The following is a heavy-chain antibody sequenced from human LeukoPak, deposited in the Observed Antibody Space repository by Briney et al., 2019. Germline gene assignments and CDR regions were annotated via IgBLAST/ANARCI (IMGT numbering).Heavy chain of an antibody. V-gene: IGHV3-23*01. D-gene: IGHD5-18*01. CDR2: ISGSGGST. Sequence: PGGSLRLSCAASGFTFSSYGMSWARQAPGKGLEWVSAISGSGGSTYYADSVKGRFTISRDNSKNTLYLQMNSLRAEDTAVYYCAKKALWSYGYGNSDYWGQGTLVTVSA. CDR1: GFTFSSYG. CDR3: AKKALWSYGYGNSDY. J-gene: IGHJ4*02.